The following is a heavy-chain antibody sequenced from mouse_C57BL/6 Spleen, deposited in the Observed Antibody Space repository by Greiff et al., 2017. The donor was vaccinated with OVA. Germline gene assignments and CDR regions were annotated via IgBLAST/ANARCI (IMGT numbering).Heavy chain of an antibody. J-gene: IGHJ4*01. CDR3: ARPSDYYGSSYDHYAMDY. D-gene: IGHD1-1*01. CDR2: IWSGGST. Sequence: QVHVKQSGPGLVQPSQSLSITCTVSGFSLTSYGVHWVRQSPGKGLEWLGVIWSGGSTDYNAAFITRLSISKDNSKSQVFFKMNSLQADDTAIYYCARPSDYYGSSYDHYAMDYWGQGTSVTVSS. CDR1: GFSLTSYG. V-gene: IGHV2-2*01.